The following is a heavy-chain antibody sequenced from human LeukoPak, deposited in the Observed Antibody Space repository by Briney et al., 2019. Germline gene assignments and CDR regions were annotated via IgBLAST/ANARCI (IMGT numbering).Heavy chain of an antibody. J-gene: IGHJ5*02. CDR3: ARPLGIAARPSSWFDP. D-gene: IGHD6-6*01. CDR2: INHSGST. V-gene: IGHV4-34*01. CDR1: GGSFSGYY. Sequence: MSSETLSLTCAVYGGSFSGYYWSWIRQPPGKGLEWIGEINHSGSTNYNPSLKSRVTISVDTSKNQFSLKLSSVTAADTAVYYCARPLGIAARPSSWFDPWGQGTLVTVSS.